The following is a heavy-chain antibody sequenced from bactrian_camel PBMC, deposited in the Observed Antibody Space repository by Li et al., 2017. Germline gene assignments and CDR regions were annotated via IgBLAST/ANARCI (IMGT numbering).Heavy chain of an antibody. J-gene: IGHJ6*01. V-gene: IGHV3S53*01. CDR1: GYIYSADYC. CDR3: AAGTGSLRWWLVPGAFGY. CDR2: IDSEGRA. D-gene: IGHD2*01. Sequence: HVQLVESGGGSVQAGGSLRLSCAASGYIYSADYCMGWFRQAPGKEREGVAVIDSEGRATYADSVKGRFTIAKGNAKNTMYLQMNSLKPEDTAFYYCAAGTGSLRWWLVPGAFGYWGQGTQVTVS.